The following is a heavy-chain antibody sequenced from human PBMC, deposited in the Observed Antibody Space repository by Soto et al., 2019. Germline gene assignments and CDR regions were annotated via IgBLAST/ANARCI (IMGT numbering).Heavy chain of an antibody. CDR1: GFTFSSYG. V-gene: IGHV3-30*18. Sequence: PGGSLRLSCAASGFTFSSYGMHWVRQAPGKGLEWVAVISYDGSNKYYADSVKGRFTISRDNSKNTLYLQMNSLRAEDTAVYYCANLLAAAGWYYYCYYGMDVWGQGTTVTVSS. CDR2: ISYDGSNK. D-gene: IGHD6-13*01. J-gene: IGHJ6*02. CDR3: ANLLAAAGWYYYCYYGMDV.